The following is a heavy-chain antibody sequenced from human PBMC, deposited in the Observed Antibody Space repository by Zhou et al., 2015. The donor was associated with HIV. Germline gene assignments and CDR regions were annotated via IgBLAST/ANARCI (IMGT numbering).Heavy chain of an antibody. Sequence: QVQLVQSGAEVKKPGSSVKVSCKAYGYAFSSYGISWVRQAPGQGLEWMGWISVYNGNRNYAQKLQGRVTMTTDTSTSTAYMELRSLRSDDTAVYYCARDHAYYDILTGYLGFDYWAREPWSPS. CDR2: ISVYNGNR. CDR3: ARDHAYYDILTGYLGFDY. J-gene: IGHJ4*02. CDR1: GYAFSSYG. D-gene: IGHD3-9*01. V-gene: IGHV1-18*01.